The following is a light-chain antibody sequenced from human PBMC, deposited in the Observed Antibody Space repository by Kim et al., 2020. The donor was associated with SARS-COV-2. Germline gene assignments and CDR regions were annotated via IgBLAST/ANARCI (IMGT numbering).Light chain of an antibody. V-gene: IGLV3-19*01. CDR2: GKN. CDR3: NSRDSNDNVV. J-gene: IGLJ2*01. CDR1: SLRSYY. Sequence: VAIGQSVRITCQGGSLRSYYATRYQQKPGPAPILVIYGKNNRPSGIPDRFSCSSSGNTASFTITGTQAGDEADYYCNSRDSNDNVVFGGGTQLTVL.